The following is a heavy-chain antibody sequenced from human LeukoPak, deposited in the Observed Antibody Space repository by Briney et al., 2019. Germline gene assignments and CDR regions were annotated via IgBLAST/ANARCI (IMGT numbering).Heavy chain of an antibody. D-gene: IGHD5-24*01. V-gene: IGHV1-8*01. CDR2: MNPNSGNT. CDR3: ARGPLKSSDGLKSLDY. J-gene: IGHJ4*02. CDR1: GYTFTSYD. Sequence: GASVKVSCKASGYTFTSYDINWVRQATGQGLEWMGWMNPNSGNTGYAQKFQGRVTMTRNTSISTAYMELSSLRSEDKAVYYCARGPLKSSDGLKSLDYLGQGTLGTVSS.